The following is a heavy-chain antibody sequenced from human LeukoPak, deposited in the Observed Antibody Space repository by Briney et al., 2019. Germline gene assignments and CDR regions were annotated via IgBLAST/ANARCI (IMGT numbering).Heavy chain of an antibody. CDR2: ISSSGSTI. CDR1: GFTFSSYE. V-gene: IGHV3-48*03. Sequence: GGSLRLSCAASGFTFSSYEMNWVRQAPGKGLEWVSYISSSGSTIYYADSVKGRFTISRDNAKNSLYLQMNSLRAEDTAVYYCARALYGDYDYWGQGTLVTVSS. D-gene: IGHD4-17*01. J-gene: IGHJ4*02. CDR3: ARALYGDYDY.